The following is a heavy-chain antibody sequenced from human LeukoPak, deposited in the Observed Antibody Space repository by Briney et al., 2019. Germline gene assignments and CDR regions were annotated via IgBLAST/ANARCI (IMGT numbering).Heavy chain of an antibody. V-gene: IGHV3-33*01. D-gene: IGHD6-19*01. CDR3: ARDGGSTGWVDY. J-gene: IGHJ4*02. CDR2: IWYDGSQK. CDR1: GFTFSTYG. Sequence: PGRSLRLSCAASGFTFSTYGMHWVRQAPGKGLERVAVIWYDGSQKYHADSVKDRFTISRDNSKNMLYLQMNSLRAEDTAVYYCARDGGSTGWVDYWGQGTLVTVSS.